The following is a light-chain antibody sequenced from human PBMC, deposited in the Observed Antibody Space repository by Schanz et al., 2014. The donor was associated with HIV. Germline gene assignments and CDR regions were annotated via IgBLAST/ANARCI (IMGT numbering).Light chain of an antibody. CDR1: SSDIGAFDY. Sequence: QSALTQPASVSGSPGQSITISCSGTSSDIGAFDYVSWYQQYPGKAPKLIVYAVSDRPSGVPDRFSGSKSGNTASLTVSGLQAEDEADYYCSSYAGSSTVVFGGGTKLTVL. CDR2: AVS. CDR3: SSYAGSSTVV. V-gene: IGLV2-14*03. J-gene: IGLJ2*01.